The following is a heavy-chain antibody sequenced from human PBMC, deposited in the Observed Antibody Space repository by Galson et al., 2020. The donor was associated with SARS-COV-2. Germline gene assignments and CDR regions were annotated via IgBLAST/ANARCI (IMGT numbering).Heavy chain of an antibody. V-gene: IGHV4-39*01. CDR1: GGSVSISRYH. Sequence: ASETLSLTCPVPGGSVSISRYHSGWIRQPPGKGLEWIGSISYTASTPYTPSFESRPPISVNTSKTLVSLRLSSVTAADTAVYSCTRPGRDNGYSRYLGDEYAMDVWGRGTTVTVSS. CDR3: TRPGRDNGYSRYLGDEYAMDV. J-gene: IGHJ6*02. CDR2: ISYTAST. D-gene: IGHD5-12*01.